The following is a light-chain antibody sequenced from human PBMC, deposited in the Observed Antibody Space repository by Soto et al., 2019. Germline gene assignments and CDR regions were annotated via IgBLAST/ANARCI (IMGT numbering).Light chain of an antibody. Sequence: DIPMTQSPSSLSASVEDRVIITCRASQGISNSLAWYQQKPGNVPTLLIYGASTLQSGVPSRFSGFGSGTDFTLTISSLQPEDVATYYCQKYNSAPLTFGGGTKVEIK. CDR2: GAS. J-gene: IGKJ4*01. V-gene: IGKV1-27*01. CDR3: QKYNSAPLT. CDR1: QGISNS.